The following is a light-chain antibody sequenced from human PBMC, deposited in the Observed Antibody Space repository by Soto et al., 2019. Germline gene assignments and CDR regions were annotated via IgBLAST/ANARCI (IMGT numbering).Light chain of an antibody. CDR1: QSISSY. V-gene: IGKV1-39*01. CDR3: QQSYSTLT. J-gene: IGKJ3*01. Sequence: EIQMTQSPSSLSASVGDRVTITCRASQSISSYLNWYQQKPGKAPKLLIYAASSLQSGVPSRFSGSGSGTDFTLTISSLHPEDFATYYCQQSYSTLTFGPGTKVDIK. CDR2: AAS.